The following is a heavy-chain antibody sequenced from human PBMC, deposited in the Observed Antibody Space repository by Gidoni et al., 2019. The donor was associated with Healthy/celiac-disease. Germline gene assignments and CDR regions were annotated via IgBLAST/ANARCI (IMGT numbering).Heavy chain of an antibody. CDR1: GYTFTSYY. CDR3: ARFDRGYNGYDPVGLDY. D-gene: IGHD5-12*01. CDR2: INPSGGST. V-gene: IGHV1-46*01. J-gene: IGHJ4*02. Sequence: QVQLVQSGAEVKKPGASVKVSCKASGYTFTSYYMHWVRQAPGQGLEWMGIINPSGGSTSYAQKFQGRVTMTRDTSTSTVYMELSSLRSEDTAVYYCARFDRGYNGYDPVGLDYWGQGTLVTVSS.